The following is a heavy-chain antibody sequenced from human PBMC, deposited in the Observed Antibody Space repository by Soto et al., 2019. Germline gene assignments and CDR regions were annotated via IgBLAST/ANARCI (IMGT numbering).Heavy chain of an antibody. CDR2: LSGSGGTT. CDR3: AKTRADYGSGADTFYFDS. D-gene: IGHD3-10*01. J-gene: IGHJ4*02. CDR1: GVTFSNYA. Sequence: EVQLLESGGGLVQPGGSLRLSCTVSGVTFSNYAMNWVRQAPGKGLEWVSSLSGSGGTTYYADSVKGRFIISRDNSKNQLYLLMNSLRAEEKALYYCAKTRADYGSGADTFYFDSWGQGALVTVSS. V-gene: IGHV3-23*01.